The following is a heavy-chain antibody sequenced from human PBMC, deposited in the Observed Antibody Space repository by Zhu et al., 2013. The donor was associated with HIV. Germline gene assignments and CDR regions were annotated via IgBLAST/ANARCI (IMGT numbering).Heavy chain of an antibody. CDR1: GGSISSYF. CDR2: IYYSGST. V-gene: IGHV4-59*01. J-gene: IGHJ4*02. CDR3: ARGRDDYNRAGGEY. Sequence: QVQLQESGPGLVKPSETLSLTCTVSGGSISSYFWSWIRQPPGKGLEWIGYIYYSGSTDYNPSLKSRVTISLDTSKNQFSLKLSSVTAADTAVYYCARGRDDYNRAGGEYWGRGTLGHRLL. D-gene: IGHD4-4*01.